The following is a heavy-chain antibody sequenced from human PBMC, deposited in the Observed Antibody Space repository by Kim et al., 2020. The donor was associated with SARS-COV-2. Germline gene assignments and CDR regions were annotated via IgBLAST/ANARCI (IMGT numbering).Heavy chain of an antibody. Sequence: GGSLRLSCAASGFPFSSHAMNWVRQAPGKGLEWVAVMSYDGGKEYYVDSVKGRFTISRDNSKNTLYLQMNSLRADDTAVYYCARGAERGWHSSYFDFWGPGTLVTVSS. CDR2: MSYDGGKE. J-gene: IGHJ4*02. CDR3: ARGAERGWHSSYFDF. V-gene: IGHV3-30*04. D-gene: IGHD6-19*01. CDR1: GFPFSSHA.